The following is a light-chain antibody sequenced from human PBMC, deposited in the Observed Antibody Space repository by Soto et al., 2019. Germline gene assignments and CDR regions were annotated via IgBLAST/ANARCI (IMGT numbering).Light chain of an antibody. CDR3: CSYAGSSTVV. V-gene: IGLV2-23*02. CDR1: SSDVGSYNL. CDR2: EVS. J-gene: IGLJ2*01. Sequence: QSVLTQPASVSGSPGQSITISCTGTSSDVGSYNLVSWYQQHPGKAPKLMIYEVSKRPSGVSHRFSGSKSGNTASLTIYGLQAEDEADYYCCSYAGSSTVVFGGGTKVTVL.